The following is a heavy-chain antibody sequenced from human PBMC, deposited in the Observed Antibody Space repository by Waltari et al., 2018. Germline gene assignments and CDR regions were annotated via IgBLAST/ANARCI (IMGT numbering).Heavy chain of an antibody. CDR1: GFTFGDYA. J-gene: IGHJ6*02. CDR2: ISWDGGST. V-gene: IGHV3-43D*04. CDR3: AKALYNWNYGYYYGMDV. D-gene: IGHD1-7*01. Sequence: EVQLVESGGVVVQPGGSLRLSCVASGFTFGDYAMHWVRQAPGKGLEWVSLISWDGGSTYYADSVKGRFTISRDNSKNSLYLQMNSLRAEDTALDYCAKALYNWNYGYYYGMDVWGQGTTVTVSS.